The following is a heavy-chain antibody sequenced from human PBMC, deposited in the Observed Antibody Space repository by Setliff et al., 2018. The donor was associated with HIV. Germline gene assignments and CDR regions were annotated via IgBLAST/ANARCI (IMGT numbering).Heavy chain of an antibody. J-gene: IGHJ3*01. CDR3: ARGGEERNMITGALDV. CDR2: ISTYNGNT. D-gene: IGHD3-16*01. V-gene: IGHV1-18*01. Sequence: ASVKVSCKASAYPFTSYGITWVRQAPGQGLQWMGWISTYNGNTNYAQKFQGRVTMTTDTSTSTVYMELRSLRSDDTAVYFCARGGEERNMITGALDVWGQGSLVTVSS. CDR1: AYPFTSYG.